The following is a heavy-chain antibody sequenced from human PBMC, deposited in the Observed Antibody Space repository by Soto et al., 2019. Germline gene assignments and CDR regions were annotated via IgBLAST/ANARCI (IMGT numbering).Heavy chain of an antibody. CDR3: ARDSDPTFALDY. CDR2: ISYDGSNK. Sequence: RLSCAASGFTFSSYAMHWVRQAPGKGLEWVAVISYDGSNKYYADSVKGRFTISRDNSKNTLYLQMNSLRAEDTAVYYCARDSDPTFALDYWGQGTLVTVSS. CDR1: GFTFSSYA. J-gene: IGHJ4*02. V-gene: IGHV3-30-3*01.